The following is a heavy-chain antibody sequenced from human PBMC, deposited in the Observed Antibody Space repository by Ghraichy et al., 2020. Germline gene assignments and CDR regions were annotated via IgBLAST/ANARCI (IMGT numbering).Heavy chain of an antibody. J-gene: IGHJ6*03. CDR2: ISGSGGST. V-gene: IGHV3-23*01. Sequence: GGSLRLSCAASGFTFSSYAMSWVRQAPGKGLEWVSAISGSGGSTYYADSVKGRFTISRDNSKNTLYLQMNSLRAEDTAVYYCAKGADIHQSKLYYYYYYMDVWGKGTTVTVSS. CDR1: GFTFSSYA. CDR3: AKGADIHQSKLYYYYYYMDV. D-gene: IGHD1-7*01.